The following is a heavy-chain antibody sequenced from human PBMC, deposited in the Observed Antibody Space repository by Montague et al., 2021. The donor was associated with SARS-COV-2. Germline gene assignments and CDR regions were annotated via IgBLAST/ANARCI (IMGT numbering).Heavy chain of an antibody. V-gene: IGHV4-4*08. CDR1: GSSVRSTYYC. CDR2: ISDSRTT. J-gene: IGHJ4*02. Sequence: SETLSLTCIVSGSSVRSTYYCWILLPQPPGLERNGIIYISDSRTTHHNPNRQISVTMYADTSKCLFSLEFVSAADADTDIYYCARNNNGYNRWYYFDYWGQGTLVTVSS. D-gene: IGHD5-24*01. CDR3: ARNNNGYNRWYYFDY.